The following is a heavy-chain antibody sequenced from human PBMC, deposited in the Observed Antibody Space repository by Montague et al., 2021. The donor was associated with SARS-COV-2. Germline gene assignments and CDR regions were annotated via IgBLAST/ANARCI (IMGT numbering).Heavy chain of an antibody. V-gene: IGHV2-70*20. CDR2: IDWDDNK. Sequence: PALVKPTQTLTLTCTFSGFSLSTSGMCVSWVRQPPGKALEWLALIDWDDNKFYSTSLKTRLTISKDTSKNQVVLTMTNVDPVDTATYYCARSLYDILTGYYLPFDYWGQGTPVTVSS. CDR1: GFSLSTSGMC. CDR3: ARSLYDILTGYYLPFDY. J-gene: IGHJ4*02. D-gene: IGHD3-9*01.